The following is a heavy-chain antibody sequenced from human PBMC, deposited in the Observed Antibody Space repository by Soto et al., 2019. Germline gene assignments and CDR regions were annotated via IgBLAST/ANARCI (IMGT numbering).Heavy chain of an antibody. J-gene: IGHJ4*02. CDR1: SGSFSGYY. CDR2: IYHRLSI. Sequence: QVQLPQWGAGLLKPSETLSLTCAVYSGSFSGYYWSWIRQPPGQGLEWIGEIYHRLSIVYNPSLKSRVTISGDSSKNQFSLKLSSVTAADTAVYYCARHGGHYSDYWGQGPLVTVSS. V-gene: IGHV4-34*01. D-gene: IGHD3-16*01. CDR3: ARHGGHYSDY.